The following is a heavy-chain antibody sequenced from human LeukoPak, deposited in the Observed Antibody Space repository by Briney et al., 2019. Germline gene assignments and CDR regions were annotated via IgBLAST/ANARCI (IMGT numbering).Heavy chain of an antibody. CDR3: AKRYSYDFDY. D-gene: IGHD5-18*01. J-gene: IGHJ4*02. V-gene: IGHV4-34*01. CDR1: GGSFSGYY. Sequence: SETLSLTCAVYGGSFSGYYWSWIRQPPGKGLEWIGEINHSGSTNYNPSLKSRVTITVDTSKNQFSLKLSSVTAADTAVYYCAKRYSYDFDYWGQGTLVTVSS. CDR2: INHSGST.